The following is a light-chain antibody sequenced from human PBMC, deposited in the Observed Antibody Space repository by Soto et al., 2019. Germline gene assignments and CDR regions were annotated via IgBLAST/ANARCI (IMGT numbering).Light chain of an antibody. CDR2: DVS. J-gene: IGLJ1*01. V-gene: IGLV2-14*01. Sequence: QSVLTQPASVSGSPGQSITISCTGTSSDVGTYNYVSWYQQLPGKAPILMIYDVSNRPSGVSNRFSGSKSGNTASLTISGLQAEDATDYYCSSYTSSSTLGVFGTGTKLTVL. CDR1: SSDVGTYNY. CDR3: SSYTSSSTLGV.